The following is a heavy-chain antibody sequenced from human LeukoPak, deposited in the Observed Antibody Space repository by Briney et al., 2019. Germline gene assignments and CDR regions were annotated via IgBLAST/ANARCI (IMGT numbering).Heavy chain of an antibody. CDR2: ISYSGST. D-gene: IGHD5-24*01. CDR1: GGSISSHY. J-gene: IGHJ4*02. Sequence: SETLSLTCTVSGGSISSHYWSWIRQPPGKGLEWIGYISYSGSTNYNPSLKSRVTMSVDTPKNQFSLKLSSVTAADTAVYYCTRDRRDGYNYVDIWGQGTLVTVSS. CDR3: TRDRRDGYNYVDI. V-gene: IGHV4-59*11.